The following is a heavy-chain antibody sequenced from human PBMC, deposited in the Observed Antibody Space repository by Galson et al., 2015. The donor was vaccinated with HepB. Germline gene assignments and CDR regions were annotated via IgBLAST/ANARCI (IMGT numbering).Heavy chain of an antibody. CDR2: IWYDGSNK. CDR3: ARELERGYSYGLSGWFDP. D-gene: IGHD5-18*01. V-gene: IGHV3-33*01. Sequence: SLRLSCAASGFTFSSYGMHWVRQAPGKGLEWVAVIWYDGSNKYYADSVKGRFTISRDNSKNTLYLQMNSLRAEDTAVYYCARELERGYSYGLSGWFDPWGQGTLVTVSS. J-gene: IGHJ5*02. CDR1: GFTFSSYG.